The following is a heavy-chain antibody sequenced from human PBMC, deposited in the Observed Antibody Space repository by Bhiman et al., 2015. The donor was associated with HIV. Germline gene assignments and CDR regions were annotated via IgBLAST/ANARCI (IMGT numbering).Heavy chain of an antibody. V-gene: IGHV3-20*04. Sequence: EVQLVESGGGVLRPGGSLRLSCEGFGFIFDDYGLSWVRQAPGKGLEWVSGINWNGGSTGHADSVKGRCTISRDNGKNSLYLQVTSLRAEDTALYYCARGLEQLVHGRYFDLWGRGTLVTVSS. CDR1: GFIFDDYG. J-gene: IGHJ2*01. D-gene: IGHD6-13*01. CDR2: INWNGGST. CDR3: ARGLEQLVHGRYFDL.